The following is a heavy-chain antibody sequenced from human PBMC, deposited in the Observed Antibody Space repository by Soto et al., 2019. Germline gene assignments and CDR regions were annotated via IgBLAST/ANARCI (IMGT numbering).Heavy chain of an antibody. CDR2: IWCDGSNK. CDR1: GFTFSSYG. J-gene: IGHJ1*01. V-gene: IGHV3-33*01. D-gene: IGHD3-10*01. Sequence: QVQLVESGGGVVQPGRSLRLSCAASGFTFSSYGMHWVRQAPGKGLEWVAVIWCDGSNKYYADSVKGRFTISRDNSKNTLYLQMNSLRAEDTAVYYCARPGVLGAEYFQHWGQGTLVTVSS. CDR3: ARPGVLGAEYFQH.